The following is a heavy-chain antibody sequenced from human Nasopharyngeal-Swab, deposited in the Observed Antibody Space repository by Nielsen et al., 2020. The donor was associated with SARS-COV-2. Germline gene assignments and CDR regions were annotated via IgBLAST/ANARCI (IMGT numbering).Heavy chain of an antibody. Sequence: SETLSLTCAVYGGSFSGYYWSWIRQPPGKGLEWIGEINHSGSTNYNPSLKSRVTISVDTSKNQFSLKLSSVTAADTAVYYCARTGDYYGSGRIYFDFWGRGTLVTVSS. D-gene: IGHD3-10*01. CDR1: GGSFSGYY. V-gene: IGHV4-34*01. J-gene: IGHJ2*01. CDR2: INHSGST. CDR3: ARTGDYYGSGRIYFDF.